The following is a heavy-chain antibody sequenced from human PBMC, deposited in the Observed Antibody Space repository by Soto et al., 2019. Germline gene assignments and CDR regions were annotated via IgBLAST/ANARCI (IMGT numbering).Heavy chain of an antibody. CDR2: TSYDGNNK. J-gene: IGHJ5*02. CDR3: AREIAVSRNWFDP. Sequence: PGGSLRLSCTGSGFTFGNYGMHWVRQAPGKGLEWVASTSYDGNNKYYADSLKGRFTISRGNAKNTLYLQMNSLRAEDTAVYYCAREIAVSRNWFDPWGQGTLVTVSS. V-gene: IGHV3-30*03. D-gene: IGHD6-19*01. CDR1: GFTFGNYG.